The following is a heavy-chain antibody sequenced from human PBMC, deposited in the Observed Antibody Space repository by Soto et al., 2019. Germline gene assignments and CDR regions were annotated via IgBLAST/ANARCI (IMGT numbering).Heavy chain of an antibody. Sequence: KESGPVLVKPTETLTLTCTVSGFSLSNARMGVSWIRQPPGKALEWLAHIFSNDEKSYSTSLKSRLTISKDTSKSQVVLTMTNMDPVDTATYYCARISMITFGGVIVSGRYYYMDVWGKGTTVTVSS. V-gene: IGHV2-26*01. D-gene: IGHD3-16*02. CDR2: IFSNDEK. CDR3: ARISMITFGGVIVSGRYYYMDV. CDR1: GFSLSNARMG. J-gene: IGHJ6*03.